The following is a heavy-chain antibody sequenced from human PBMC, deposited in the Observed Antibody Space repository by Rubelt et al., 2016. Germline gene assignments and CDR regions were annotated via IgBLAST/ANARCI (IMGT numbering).Heavy chain of an antibody. Sequence: QVQLVQSGAEVKKPGASVKVSCKASGYTFTSYGISWVRQAPGQGLEWMGWLSAYNGNTNYAQKLQGRVTMTTDTSTSTAYMELRSLRSDDTAVYYCARDRIRIAARQGWYFDLWGRGTLVTVSS. CDR1: GYTFTSYG. V-gene: IGHV1-18*01. J-gene: IGHJ2*01. CDR2: LSAYNGNT. CDR3: ARDRIRIAARQGWYFDL. D-gene: IGHD6-6*01.